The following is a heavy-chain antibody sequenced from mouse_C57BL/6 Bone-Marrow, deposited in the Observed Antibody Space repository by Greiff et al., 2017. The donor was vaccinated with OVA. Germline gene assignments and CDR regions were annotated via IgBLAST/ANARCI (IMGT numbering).Heavy chain of an antibody. CDR3: AREKDGYYGFAY. CDR1: GYTFTSYW. CDR2: IDPSDSYT. Sequence: VQLQQPGAELVKPGASVKLSCKASGYTFTSYWMQWVKQRPGQGLEWIGEIDPSDSYTNYNQKFKGKATLTVDTSSSTAYMQLSSLTSEDSAVYYCAREKDGYYGFAYCGQGTLVTVSA. J-gene: IGHJ3*01. D-gene: IGHD2-3*01. V-gene: IGHV1-50*01.